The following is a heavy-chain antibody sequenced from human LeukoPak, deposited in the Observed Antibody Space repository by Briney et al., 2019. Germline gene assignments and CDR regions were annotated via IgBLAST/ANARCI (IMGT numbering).Heavy chain of an antibody. CDR3: ARDPTPRYCSGGSCYTHYGMDV. V-gene: IGHV3-21*06. D-gene: IGHD2-15*01. CDR1: AFTFSSYT. Sequence: GGSLRLSCAASAFTFSSYTMNWVRQAPGKGLEWVSAITSSRRYIYYAESVKGRFTISRDNAKNSVYLQMNSLRAEDAAVYYCARDPTPRYCSGGSCYTHYGMDVWGQGTTVTVSS. J-gene: IGHJ6*02. CDR2: ITSSRRYI.